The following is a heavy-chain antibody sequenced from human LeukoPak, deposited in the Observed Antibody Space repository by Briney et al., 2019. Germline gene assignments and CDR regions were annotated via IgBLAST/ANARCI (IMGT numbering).Heavy chain of an antibody. CDR1: GGSISSSNYY. Sequence: SETLSLTCTVSGGSISSSNYYWGWLRQPPGKRLEWNGSIYYSGITYYNLSLKSRVTISVETSNNHFSLKLSHVTAADTAMYYCARLLIYCSSTSCHFDYWGQGTLVTVSS. CDR2: IYYSGIT. V-gene: IGHV4-39*02. CDR3: ARLLIYCSSTSCHFDY. D-gene: IGHD2-2*01. J-gene: IGHJ4*02.